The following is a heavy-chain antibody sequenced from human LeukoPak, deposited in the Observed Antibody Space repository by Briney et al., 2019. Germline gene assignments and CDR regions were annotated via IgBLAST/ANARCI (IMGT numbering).Heavy chain of an antibody. CDR2: INHSGST. CDR3: ASQNSRWELDDAFDI. J-gene: IGHJ3*02. D-gene: IGHD1-26*01. V-gene: IGHV4-34*01. Sequence: SETLSLTCAVYGGSFSGYYWSWIRQPPGKGLEWIGEINHSGSTNYNPSLKSRVTISVDTSKNQFSLKLSSVTAADTAVYYCASQNSRWELDDAFDIWGQGTMVTVSS. CDR1: GGSFSGYY.